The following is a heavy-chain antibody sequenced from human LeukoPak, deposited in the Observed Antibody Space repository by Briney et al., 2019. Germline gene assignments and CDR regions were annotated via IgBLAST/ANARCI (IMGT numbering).Heavy chain of an antibody. Sequence: ASVKVSCKASGYTFTGYYLHWVRQAPAQGLEWMGWINPDSGDTNYAQKFQGRVTMTRDTSISTAYMELTRLTSDDTAVFYCARAGLIRTFDSWGQGTPVTVSS. CDR2: INPDSGDT. D-gene: IGHD3-16*02. CDR3: ARAGLIRTFDS. J-gene: IGHJ4*02. V-gene: IGHV1-2*02. CDR1: GYTFTGYY.